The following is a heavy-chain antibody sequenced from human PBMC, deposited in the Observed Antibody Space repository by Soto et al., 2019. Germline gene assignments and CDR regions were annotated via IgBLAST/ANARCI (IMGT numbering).Heavy chain of an antibody. CDR1: GFTFSSYA. D-gene: IGHD5-18*01. J-gene: IGHJ6*02. CDR2: ISGSGGST. V-gene: IGHV3-23*01. Sequence: EVQLLESGGGLVQPGGSLRLSCAASGFTFSSYAMSWVRQAPGKGLEWVSAISGSGGSTYYADSVKGRFTISRDNSKDTLYLQMNRLRAEDTAVYYCAKALDTAHYYYYGMDVWGQGTTVPVSS. CDR3: AKALDTAHYYYYGMDV.